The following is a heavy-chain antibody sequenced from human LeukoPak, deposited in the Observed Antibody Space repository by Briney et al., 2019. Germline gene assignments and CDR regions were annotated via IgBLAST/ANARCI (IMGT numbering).Heavy chain of an antibody. CDR2: IIPILGIA. J-gene: IGHJ4*02. CDR3: ASSFVGYCSGGSCYLQFDY. V-gene: IGHV1-69*04. Sequence: SVKVSCKASGGTFSSYAISWVRQAPGQGLEWMGRIIPILGIANYAQKFQGRVTITADKSTSTAYMELSSLRSEDTAVYYCASSFVGYCSGGSCYLQFDYWGQGTLVTVSS. CDR1: GGTFSSYA. D-gene: IGHD2-15*01.